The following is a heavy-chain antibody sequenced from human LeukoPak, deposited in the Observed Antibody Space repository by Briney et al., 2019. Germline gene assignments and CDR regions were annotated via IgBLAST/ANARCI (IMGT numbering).Heavy chain of an antibody. J-gene: IGHJ4*02. V-gene: IGHV4-39*07. CDR2: IYYSGST. Sequence: KPSETLSLTCTVSGGSISSSSYYWGWIRQPPGKGLEWIGSIYYSGSTYYNPSLKSRVTISVDTSKNQFSLQLSSVTAADTAVYYCARGWYSSGWYTLDSWGQGALVTVSS. CDR3: ARGWYSSGWYTLDS. D-gene: IGHD6-19*01. CDR1: GGSISSSSYY.